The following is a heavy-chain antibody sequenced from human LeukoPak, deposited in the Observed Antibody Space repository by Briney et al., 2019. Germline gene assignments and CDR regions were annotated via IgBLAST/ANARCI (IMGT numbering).Heavy chain of an antibody. D-gene: IGHD5-18*01. Sequence: SQTLSLTCAISGDSVSSNSSWNWIRQSPSRGLVWLGRTYYRSKWYNDYVVSVKSRININPDTSKNQFSLQLNSVTPEDTAVYYCARGGQGDGYSADEAFDIWGQGTMVTVS. CDR1: GDSVSSNSS. V-gene: IGHV6-1*01. CDR2: TYYRSKWYN. CDR3: ARGGQGDGYSADEAFDI. J-gene: IGHJ3*02.